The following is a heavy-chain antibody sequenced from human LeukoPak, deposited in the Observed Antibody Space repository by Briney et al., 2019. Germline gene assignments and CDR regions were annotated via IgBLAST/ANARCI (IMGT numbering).Heavy chain of an antibody. CDR2: IYYSGST. D-gene: IGHD2-8*01. CDR1: GGSISGYY. Sequence: ETLSLTCTVSGGSISGYYWTWIRQPPGKGLEWIGYIYYSGSTNYNPSLKSRVTISVDTSKNQFSLKLNSVTAADTAVYYCARMVYNSVDYWGQGTLVTVSS. J-gene: IGHJ4*02. V-gene: IGHV4-59*01. CDR3: ARMVYNSVDY.